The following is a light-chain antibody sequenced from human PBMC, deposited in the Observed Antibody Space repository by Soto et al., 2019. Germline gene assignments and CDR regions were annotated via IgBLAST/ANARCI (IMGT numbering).Light chain of an antibody. Sequence: QSALTQPASVSGSPGQSITISCTGTSSDVGGYNYVSWYQHHPGKAPELMIFEVSNRPSGVSHRFSGSTSGNTASLTISGLQTEDEGDYYCSSYTSSSTRVFGTGTKVTVL. CDR3: SSYTSSSTRV. J-gene: IGLJ1*01. CDR1: SSDVGGYNY. CDR2: EVS. V-gene: IGLV2-14*01.